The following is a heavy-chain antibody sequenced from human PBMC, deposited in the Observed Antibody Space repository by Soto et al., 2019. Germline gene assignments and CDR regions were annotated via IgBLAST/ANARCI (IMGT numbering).Heavy chain of an antibody. CDR1: GYSFTSYW. V-gene: IGHV5-51*01. CDR3: ARIRGRRWLQILY. CDR2: IYPGDSDT. D-gene: IGHD5-12*01. J-gene: IGHJ4*02. Sequence: LGESLKISCXGSGYSFTSYWIGWVRQMPGKGLEWMGIIYPGDSDTRYSPSFQGQVTISADKSISTAYLQWSSLKASDTAMYYCARIRGRRWLQILYWGQGTLVTAPQ.